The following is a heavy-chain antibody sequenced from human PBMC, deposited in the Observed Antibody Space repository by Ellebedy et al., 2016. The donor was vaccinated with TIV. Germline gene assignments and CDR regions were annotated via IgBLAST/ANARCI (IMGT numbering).Heavy chain of an antibody. CDR3: ARDNKEFNYYGSGSYEAGFDP. V-gene: IGHV1-8*01. D-gene: IGHD3-10*01. J-gene: IGHJ5*02. Sequence: ASVKVSCKASGYTFTSYDINWVRQATGQGLEWMGWMNPNSGNTGYAQKFQGRVTMTRNTSISTAYMELSSLRSEDTAVYYCARDNKEFNYYGSGSYEAGFDPWGQGTLVTVSS. CDR1: GYTFTSYD. CDR2: MNPNSGNT.